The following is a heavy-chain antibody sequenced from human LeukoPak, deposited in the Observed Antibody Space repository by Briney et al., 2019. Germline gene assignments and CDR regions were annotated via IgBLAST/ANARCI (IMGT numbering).Heavy chain of an antibody. CDR3: ARERWVYDWFDP. D-gene: IGHD5-24*01. CDR2: IYYSGST. J-gene: IGHJ5*02. Sequence: SENLSLTCTVSGGSISSGGYYWSWIRQHPGKSLKWIGCIYYSGSTYYNPSLKSRVTISVDTSKNQFSLKLSYVTAADTAVYYCARERWVYDWFDPWGEGTLVTVSS. V-gene: IGHV4-31*03. CDR1: GGSISSGGYY.